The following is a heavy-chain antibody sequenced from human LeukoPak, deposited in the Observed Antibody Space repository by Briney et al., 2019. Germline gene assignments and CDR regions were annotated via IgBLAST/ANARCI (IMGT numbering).Heavy chain of an antibody. CDR2: IYYSGST. D-gene: IGHD5-24*01. V-gene: IGHV4-31*03. CDR3: ARLVREMATPRPDY. CDR1: GGSISSGGYY. J-gene: IGHJ4*02. Sequence: SETLSLTCTVSGGSISSGGYYWSWIRQHPGKGLEWIGYIYYSGSTYYNLSLKSRVTISVDTSKNQFSLKLSSVTAADTAVYYCARLVREMATPRPDYWGQGTLVTVPS.